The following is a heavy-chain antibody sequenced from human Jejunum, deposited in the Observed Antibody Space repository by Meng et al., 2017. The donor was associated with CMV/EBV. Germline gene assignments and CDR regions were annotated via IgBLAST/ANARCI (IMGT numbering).Heavy chain of an antibody. CDR1: GFTFRSDE. V-gene: IGHV3-48*03. CDR2: ISASTSAI. D-gene: IGHD3-3*01. Sequence: GFTFRSDEMNWVRQIPGKGLEWISYISASTSAIYYAASVKGRFTISRDNVKNSLYLLMESLRADDTAIYYCVRGGSSGTLKYFDYWGQGARVTVSS. J-gene: IGHJ4*02. CDR3: VRGGSSGTLKYFDY.